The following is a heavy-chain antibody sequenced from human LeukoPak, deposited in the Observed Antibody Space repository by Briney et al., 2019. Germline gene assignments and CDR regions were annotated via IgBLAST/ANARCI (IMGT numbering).Heavy chain of an antibody. J-gene: IGHJ4*02. D-gene: IGHD3-16*01. CDR3: AIELSMGAFDY. CDR2: ISSNGGST. V-gene: IGHV3-64*02. Sequence: GGSLRLSCAASGFTFRSYAMHWVRQAPGKGLEYVSAISSNGGSTYYAASVKGRFTISRDNYKNTLYLQMNSLRAEDTAVYYCAIELSMGAFDYWGQGTLVTVSS. CDR1: GFTFRSYA.